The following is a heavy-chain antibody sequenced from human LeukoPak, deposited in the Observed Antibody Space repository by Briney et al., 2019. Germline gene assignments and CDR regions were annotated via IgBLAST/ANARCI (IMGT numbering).Heavy chain of an antibody. Sequence: GGSLRLSCAASGFTFSSYSMNWVRQAPGKGLEWVSIIYSGGSAFYADSVWGRFTISRDNSKKTLYLQMNRLRADDTAVYYCARAGDHYYGLGVWGQGTTVTVSS. J-gene: IGHJ6*02. CDR2: IYSGGSA. V-gene: IGHV3-66*01. CDR3: ARAGDHYYGLGV. D-gene: IGHD5-24*01. CDR1: GFTFSSYS.